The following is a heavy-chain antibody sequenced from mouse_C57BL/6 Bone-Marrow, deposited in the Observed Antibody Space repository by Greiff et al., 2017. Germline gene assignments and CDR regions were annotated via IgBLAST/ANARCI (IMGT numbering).Heavy chain of an antibody. D-gene: IGHD2-2*01. CDR2: ISDGGSYT. V-gene: IGHV5-4*03. CDR1: GFTFSSYA. J-gene: IGHJ4*01. CDR3: ARGYDEGYYAMDY. Sequence: DVMLVESGGGLVKPGGSLKLSCAASGFTFSSYAMSWVRQTPGKRLEWVATISDGGSYTYYPDNVKGRFTISRDNAKNNLYLQMSHLKSEDTAMYYCARGYDEGYYAMDYWGQGTSVTVSS.